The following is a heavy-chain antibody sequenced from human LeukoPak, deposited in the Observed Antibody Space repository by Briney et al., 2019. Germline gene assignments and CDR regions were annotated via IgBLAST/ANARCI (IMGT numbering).Heavy chain of an antibody. D-gene: IGHD5-18*01. CDR1: GFTFSSYW. CDR2: IKQDGSEK. Sequence: GGSLRLSCAASGFTFSSYWMSWVRQAPGKGLEWVANIKQDGSEKYYVDSVKGLFTIARDNAKNSLYLQMNSLRAEDTAVYYCARGRRGYSYGQAFDYWGQGTLVPVSS. J-gene: IGHJ4*02. CDR3: ARGRRGYSYGQAFDY. V-gene: IGHV3-7*01.